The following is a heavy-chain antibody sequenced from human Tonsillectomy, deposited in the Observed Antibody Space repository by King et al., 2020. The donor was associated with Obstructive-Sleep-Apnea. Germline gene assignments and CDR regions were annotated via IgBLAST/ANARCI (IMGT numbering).Heavy chain of an antibody. J-gene: IGHJ4*02. V-gene: IGHV3-30*02. D-gene: IGHD1-7*01. CDR1: GFTFSSYG. Sequence: VQLVESGGGVVQPGGSLRLSCAASGFTFSSYGMHWVRQAPGKGLEWVAFIRYDGGNKYYADSVKGRFTISRDNSKNILHLQMQSLRPEDTALYYCARDRRELTDWGQGTLVTVSS. CDR3: ARDRRELTD. CDR2: IRYDGGNK.